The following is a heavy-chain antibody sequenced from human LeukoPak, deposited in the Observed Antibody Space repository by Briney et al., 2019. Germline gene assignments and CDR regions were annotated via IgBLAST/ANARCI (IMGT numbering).Heavy chain of an antibody. D-gene: IGHD4-23*01. J-gene: IGHJ6*02. CDR2: ISYDGSNK. Sequence: PGGSLRLSCAASGFTYSSYAMHWDRQTPGKGLEGVAVISYDGSNKYYADSVKGRFTISRDNSKNTLYLQMNSLRAEDTAVYYCAKDPLVMTTVVTPGGMDVWGQGTTVTVSS. CDR1: GFTYSSYA. V-gene: IGHV3-30*18. CDR3: AKDPLVMTTVVTPGGMDV.